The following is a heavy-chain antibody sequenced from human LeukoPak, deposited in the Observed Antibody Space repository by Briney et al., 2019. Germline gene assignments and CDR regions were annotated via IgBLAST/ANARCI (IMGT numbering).Heavy chain of an antibody. CDR1: GFTFDAYA. Sequence: SLKLSCAASGFTFDAYAMLWVRQAPGKDREWASGICWNSGSIGYADSVKGRFTISRDNAKNSLYLQMNSLRAEDMALYYCAKTYSSGWADAFDIWGQGTMVTVSS. CDR3: AKTYSSGWADAFDI. V-gene: IGHV3-9*03. D-gene: IGHD6-19*01. CDR2: ICWNSGSI. J-gene: IGHJ3*02.